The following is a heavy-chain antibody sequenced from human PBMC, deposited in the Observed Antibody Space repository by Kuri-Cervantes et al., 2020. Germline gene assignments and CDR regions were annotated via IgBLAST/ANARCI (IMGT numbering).Heavy chain of an antibody. V-gene: IGHV1-69*13. CDR3: ASESIAVAGTALWR. CDR1: GYTFTSYD. Sequence: SVKVSCKASGYTFTSYDINWVRQATGQGLEWMGWIIPIFGTANYAQKFQGRVTITADESTSTAYMELSSLRSEDTAVYYCASESIAVAGTALWRWGQGTLVTVSS. CDR2: IIPIFGTA. J-gene: IGHJ4*02. D-gene: IGHD6-19*01.